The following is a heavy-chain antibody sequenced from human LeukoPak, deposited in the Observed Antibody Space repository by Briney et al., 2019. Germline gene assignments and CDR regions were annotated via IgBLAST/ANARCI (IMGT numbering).Heavy chain of an antibody. CDR1: GFTLSQYG. D-gene: IGHD3-10*01. CDR2: IPSGGSGR. J-gene: IGHJ2*01. V-gene: IGHV3-30*02. CDR3: VKSGNTSGSYWYFDL. Sequence: AGGSLRLSCEASGFTLSQYGLHWVRQAPGKGLEWVAFIPSGGSGRFHAASVKDRFSISKDDSKHTLYLQMNSLRAEDTALYYCVKSGNTSGSYWYFDLWGRSTLVTVSS.